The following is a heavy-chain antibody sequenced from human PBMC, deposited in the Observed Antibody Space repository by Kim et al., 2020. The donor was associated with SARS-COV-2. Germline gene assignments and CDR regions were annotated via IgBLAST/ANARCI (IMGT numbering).Heavy chain of an antibody. D-gene: IGHD3-22*01. Sequence: SETLSLTCTVSGGSISSGGYYWSWIRQHPGKGLEWIGYIYYSGSTNYNPSLKSRVTISVDPSKNQFSLKLSSVTAADTAVYYCARGQGLITMIVVVVGAFDYWGQGTLVTVSS. CDR1: GGSISSGGYY. J-gene: IGHJ4*02. V-gene: IGHV4-31*03. CDR2: IYYSGST. CDR3: ARGQGLITMIVVVVGAFDY.